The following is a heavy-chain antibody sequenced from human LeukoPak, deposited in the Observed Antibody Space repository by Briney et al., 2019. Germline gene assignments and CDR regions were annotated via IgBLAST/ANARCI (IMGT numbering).Heavy chain of an antibody. CDR2: SNEDGSTT. V-gene: IGHV3-74*01. D-gene: IGHD1-26*01. Sequence: GGSLRLSCAASGFTFSSNWMHWVRQAPGKGLVWVSRSNEDGSTTNYADSVKGRFTISRDNAKNTLFLQMNSLTVDDTAVYYCVRDLGGRSGHWGQGTQVTVSS. CDR1: GFTFSSNW. CDR3: VRDLGGRSGH. J-gene: IGHJ4*02.